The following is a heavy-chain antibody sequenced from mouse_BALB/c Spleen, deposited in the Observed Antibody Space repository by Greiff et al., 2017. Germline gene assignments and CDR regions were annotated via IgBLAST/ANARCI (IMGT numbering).Heavy chain of an antibody. J-gene: IGHJ2*01. V-gene: IGHV3-2*02. CDR3: ARRGYYGSPYYFDY. D-gene: IGHD1-1*01. CDR1: GYSITSDYA. CDR2: ISYSGST. Sequence: EVMLVESGPGLVKPSQSLSLTCTVTGYSITSDYAWNWIRQFPGNKLEWMGYISYSGSTSYNPSLKSRISITRDTSKNQFFLQLNSVTTEDTATYYCARRGYYGSPYYFDYWGQGTTLTVSS.